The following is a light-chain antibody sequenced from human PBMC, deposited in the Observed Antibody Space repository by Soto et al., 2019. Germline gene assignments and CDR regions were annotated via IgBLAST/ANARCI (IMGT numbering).Light chain of an antibody. V-gene: IGKV1-39*01. Sequence: DIQMTQSPSSLSASVGDRVTITCRASQSISSYLNGYRQKPGKAPKFLIYAASSLQSGAPSRFSGSGSGTDFTLTISSLQPEDFATYYCQQSYSTPITFGQGTRLEIK. CDR1: QSISSY. J-gene: IGKJ5*01. CDR2: AAS. CDR3: QQSYSTPIT.